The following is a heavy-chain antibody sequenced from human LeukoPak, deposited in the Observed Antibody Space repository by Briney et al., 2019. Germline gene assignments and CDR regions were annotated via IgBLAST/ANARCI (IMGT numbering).Heavy chain of an antibody. Sequence: PGGSLRLSCAASGFTFDDYAMHWVRQAPGKGLEWVSGISWNSGSIGYADSVKGRFTISRDNATNYLYLQMNSLRAEDMALYYCAKGYYYDSSGYSNDAFDIWGQGTMVTVSS. D-gene: IGHD3-22*01. CDR3: AKGYYYDSSGYSNDAFDI. CDR1: GFTFDDYA. V-gene: IGHV3-9*03. J-gene: IGHJ3*02. CDR2: ISWNSGSI.